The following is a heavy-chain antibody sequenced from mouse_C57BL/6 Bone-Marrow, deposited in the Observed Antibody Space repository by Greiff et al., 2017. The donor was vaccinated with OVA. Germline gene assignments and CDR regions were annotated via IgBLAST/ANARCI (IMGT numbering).Heavy chain of an antibody. J-gene: IGHJ2*01. CDR1: GYTFTSYW. Sequence: VQLQQSGAELVKPGASVKMSCKASGYTFTSYWITWVKQRPGQGLEWIGDIYPGSGSTNYNEKFKSKATLTVDTSSSTAYMQLSSLTSEDSAVYYCARPDSSCPDYFDYWGQGTTLTVSS. V-gene: IGHV1-55*01. CDR2: IYPGSGST. D-gene: IGHD3-2*02. CDR3: ARPDSSCPDYFDY.